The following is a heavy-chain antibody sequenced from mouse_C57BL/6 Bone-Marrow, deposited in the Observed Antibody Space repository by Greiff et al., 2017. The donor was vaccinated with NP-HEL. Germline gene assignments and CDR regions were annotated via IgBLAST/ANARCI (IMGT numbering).Heavy chain of an antibody. CDR1: GFTFSSYA. D-gene: IGHD2-4*01. J-gene: IGHJ2*01. CDR3: TRDPRYDYDEGY. Sequence: EVQGVESGEGLVKPGGSLKLSCAASGFTFSSYAMSWVRQTPEKRLEWVAYISSGGDYIYYADTVKGRFTISRDDARNTLYLQMSSLKSEGTAMYYCTRDPRYDYDEGYWGQGTTLTVSS. CDR2: ISSGGDYI. V-gene: IGHV5-9-1*02.